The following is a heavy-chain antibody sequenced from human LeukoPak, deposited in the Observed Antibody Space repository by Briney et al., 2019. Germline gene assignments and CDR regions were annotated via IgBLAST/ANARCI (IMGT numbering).Heavy chain of an antibody. D-gene: IGHD1-26*01. CDR2: LSSASNYI. Sequence: PGGSLRLSCAASGFIFSDYYMSWIRQAPGKGLEWVSSLSSASNYINYADSVRGRFTISRDNAKNSLYLQMDSLRAADTAVYYCARNPAGIGDYLGQGTLVTVSS. J-gene: IGHJ4*02. CDR3: ARNPAGIGDY. CDR1: GFIFSDYY. V-gene: IGHV3-11*06.